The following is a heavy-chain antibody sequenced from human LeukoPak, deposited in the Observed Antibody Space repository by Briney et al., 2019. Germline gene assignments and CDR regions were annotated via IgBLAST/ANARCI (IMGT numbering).Heavy chain of an antibody. CDR3: ARRGNGRRWFDP. Sequence: TSETLSLTCTVSGGSISSYYWSWIRQPPGKGLEWIGYIYTSGSTNYNPSLKSRVTISVDTPKNQFSLKLSSVTAADTAVYYCARRGNGRRWFDPWGQGTPVTVSS. V-gene: IGHV4-4*09. CDR2: IYTSGST. J-gene: IGHJ5*02. D-gene: IGHD1-26*01. CDR1: GGSISSYY.